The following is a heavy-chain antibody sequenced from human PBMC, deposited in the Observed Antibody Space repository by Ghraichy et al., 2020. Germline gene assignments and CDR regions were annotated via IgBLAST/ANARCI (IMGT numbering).Heavy chain of an antibody. CDR3: TTGGPGALPGDALDI. CDR2: IKSNPDGGTT. CDR1: GFTFSNAW. J-gene: IGHJ3*02. D-gene: IGHD7-27*01. Sequence: GGSPRLSCAASGFTFSNAWMTWVRQAPGKGLEWVGRIKSNPDGGTTDYAAPVKGRFTISRDDSKNTLYLQMNSLKTEDTAVYFCTTGGPGALPGDALDIWGQGTMVTVSS. V-gene: IGHV3-15*01.